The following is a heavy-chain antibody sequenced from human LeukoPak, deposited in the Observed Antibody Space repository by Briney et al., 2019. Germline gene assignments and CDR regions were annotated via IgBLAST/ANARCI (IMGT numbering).Heavy chain of an antibody. CDR3: AREAYYYDSSGYRRFDY. CDR2: IYYSGST. D-gene: IGHD3-22*01. J-gene: IGHJ4*02. CDR1: GESISGFY. Sequence: SETLSLTCTVSGESISGFYWTWIRQPPGKGLEWIGYIYYSGSTNYNPSLKSRVTMSGDTSKNQFSLKLSSVTAADTAVYYCAREAYYYDSSGYRRFDYWGQGTLVTVSS. V-gene: IGHV4-59*12.